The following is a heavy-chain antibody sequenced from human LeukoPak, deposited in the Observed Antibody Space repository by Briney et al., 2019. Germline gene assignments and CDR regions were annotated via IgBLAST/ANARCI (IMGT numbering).Heavy chain of an antibody. V-gene: IGHV4-34*01. CDR2: IYHSGST. CDR1: GGSFSGYY. J-gene: IGHJ4*02. Sequence: SETLSLTCAVYGGSFSGYYWSWIRQPPGKGLEWIGEIYHSGSTNYNPSLKSRVTISVDKSKNQFSLKLSSVTAADTAVYYCARLLGYWGQGTLVTVSS. CDR3: ARLLGY.